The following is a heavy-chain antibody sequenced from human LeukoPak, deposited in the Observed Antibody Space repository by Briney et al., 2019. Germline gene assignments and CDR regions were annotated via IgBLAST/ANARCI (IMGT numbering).Heavy chain of an antibody. CDR3: AREGSVWFGEFKDY. D-gene: IGHD3-10*01. Sequence: SETLSLTCTVSGASISSGSYYWSWIRQPAGKGLEWIGRIYTSGSTNYNPSLKSRVTISVDTSKNQFSLKLSSVTAADTAVYYCAREGSVWFGEFKDYWGQGTLVTVSS. CDR1: GASISSGSYY. V-gene: IGHV4-61*02. CDR2: IYTSGST. J-gene: IGHJ4*02.